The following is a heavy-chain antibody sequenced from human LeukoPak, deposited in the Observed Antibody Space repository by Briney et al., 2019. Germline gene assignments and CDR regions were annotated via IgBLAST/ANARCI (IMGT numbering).Heavy chain of an antibody. CDR3: ARDRYDSSGYYYPFDY. V-gene: IGHV1-46*01. CDR1: GYTFTSYY. Sequence: ASVTVSCKASGYTFTSYYMHWVRQAPGQGLEWMGIINPSGGSTSYAQKFQGRVTMTRDMSTSTVYMELSSLRSEDTAVYYCARDRYDSSGYYYPFDYWGQGTLVTVSS. J-gene: IGHJ4*02. CDR2: INPSGGST. D-gene: IGHD3-22*01.